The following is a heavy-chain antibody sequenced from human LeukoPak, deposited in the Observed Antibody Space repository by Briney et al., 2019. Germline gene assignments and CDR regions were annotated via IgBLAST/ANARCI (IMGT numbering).Heavy chain of an antibody. Sequence: PGGSLRLSCAASGFTFSSYGMSWVRQAPGKGLEWVSSINSGDGTYYADSVRGRFTISRDKSRNTLYLQINSLRADDPAVYYCAKRQPYFFDYWGQGTLVTVSS. V-gene: IGHV3-23*01. CDR1: GFTFSSYG. CDR3: AKRQPYFFDY. J-gene: IGHJ4*02. D-gene: IGHD1-1*01. CDR2: INSGDGT.